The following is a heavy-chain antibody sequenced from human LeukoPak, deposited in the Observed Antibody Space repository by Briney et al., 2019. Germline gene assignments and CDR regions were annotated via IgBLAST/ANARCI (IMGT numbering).Heavy chain of an antibody. CDR2: ISAYNGNT. D-gene: IGHD3-10*01. CDR3: ARERTYYYGSGSYYYFDY. CDR1: GYTFTSYG. V-gene: IGHV1-18*01. Sequence: ASVKVSCKASGYTFTSYGISWVRQALGQGLEWMGWISAYNGNTNYAQKLQGRVTMTTDTSTSTAYMELRSLRSDDTAVYYCARERTYYYGSGSYYYFDYWGQGTLVTVSS. J-gene: IGHJ4*02.